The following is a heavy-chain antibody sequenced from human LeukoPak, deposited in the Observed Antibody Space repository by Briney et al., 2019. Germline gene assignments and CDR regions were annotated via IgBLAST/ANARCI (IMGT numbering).Heavy chain of an antibody. J-gene: IGHJ6*03. CDR2: ISYDGSNK. V-gene: IGHV3-30-3*01. Sequence: GGSLRLSRAASGFTFSSYAMHWVRQAPGKGLEWVAVISYDGSNKYYADSVKGRFTISRDNSKNTLYLQMDSLRAEDTAVYYCAKDLHYSSSRPTRYYYYYMDVWGKGTTVTVSS. CDR1: GFTFSSYA. CDR3: AKDLHYSSSRPTRYYYYYMDV. D-gene: IGHD6-6*01.